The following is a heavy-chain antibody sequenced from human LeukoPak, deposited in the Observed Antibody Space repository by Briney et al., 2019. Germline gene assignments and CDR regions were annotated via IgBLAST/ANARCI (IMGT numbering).Heavy chain of an antibody. CDR2: ISGSGGST. CDR1: GFTFSSYA. D-gene: IGHD3-3*01. V-gene: IGHV3-23*01. CDR3: AKDPRDLRFLEWLSENYYYMDV. Sequence: GGSLRLSCAASGFTFSSYAMSWVRQAPGKGLEWVSAISGSGGSTYYADSVKGRSTISRDNSKNTLYLQMNSLRAEDTAVYYCAKDPRDLRFLEWLSENYYYMDVWGKGTTVTVSS. J-gene: IGHJ6*03.